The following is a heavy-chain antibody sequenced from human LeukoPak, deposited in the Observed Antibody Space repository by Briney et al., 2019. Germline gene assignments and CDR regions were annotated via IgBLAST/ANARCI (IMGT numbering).Heavy chain of an antibody. CDR1: GGTFSSYA. V-gene: IGHV1-69*05. J-gene: IGHJ6*03. Sequence: SVKVSCKASGGTFSSYAISWVRQAPGQGLEWMGGIIPIFGTANYAQKFQGRVTITTDESTSTAYMELSSLRSEDTAVYYCARVRHITIFGVMDYYYYMDVWGKGTTVTVSS. CDR2: IIPIFGTA. D-gene: IGHD3-3*01. CDR3: ARVRHITIFGVMDYYYYMDV.